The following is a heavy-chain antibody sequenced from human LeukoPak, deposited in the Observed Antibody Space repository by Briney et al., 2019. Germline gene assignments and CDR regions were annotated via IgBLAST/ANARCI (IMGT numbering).Heavy chain of an antibody. V-gene: IGHV1-18*01. D-gene: IGHD6-13*01. Sequence: ASVKVSCKASGYTFTSYGISWVRQAPGQGPEWMGWISAYNGNTNYVQKLQGRVTMTTDTSTSTAYMELRSLRSDDTAIYYCARDDYSSSWRSGRFQHWGQGTLVTVSS. J-gene: IGHJ1*01. CDR3: ARDDYSSSWRSGRFQH. CDR2: ISAYNGNT. CDR1: GYTFTSYG.